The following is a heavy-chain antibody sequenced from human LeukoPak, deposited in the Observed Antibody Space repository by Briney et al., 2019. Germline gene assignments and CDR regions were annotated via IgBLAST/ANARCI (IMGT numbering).Heavy chain of an antibody. CDR1: EFTFSNSW. CDR2: IKQDGSEK. Sequence: GGSLRLSCVASEFTFSNSWMSWVRQAPGKGLEWVANIKQDGSEKYYVDSVKGRFTISRDNAKNSLYLQMNSLRAEDTAVYYCARGFGIAAAGTDFDYWGQGTLVTVSS. J-gene: IGHJ4*02. D-gene: IGHD6-13*01. V-gene: IGHV3-7*01. CDR3: ARGFGIAAAGTDFDY.